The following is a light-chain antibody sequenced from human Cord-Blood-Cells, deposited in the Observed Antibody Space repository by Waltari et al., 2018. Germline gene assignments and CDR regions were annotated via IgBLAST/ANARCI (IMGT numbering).Light chain of an antibody. CDR2: DFS. V-gene: IGLV2-14*01. CDR1: RSDAGGYKY. J-gene: IGLJ2*01. CDR3: SSYTSSSTVV. Sequence: QSALTQTASVSGSPGQSTTISCTGTRSDAGGYKYVSWYQQPPVEAPKLLIYDFSNRPSGVSNRFSGYKSGNTASLTISGLQAEDEADYYCSSYTSSSTVVFGGGTKLTVL.